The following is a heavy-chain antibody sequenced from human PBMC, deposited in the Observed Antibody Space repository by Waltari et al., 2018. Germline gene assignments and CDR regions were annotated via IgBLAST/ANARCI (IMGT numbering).Heavy chain of an antibody. CDR3: AKDQSNSSGWYGGDAFDI. V-gene: IGHV4-38-2*02. CDR2: IYHSGST. Sequence: QVQLQESGPGLVKPSETLSLTCAVSGYSISSGYYWGWIRQPPGKGLEWIGSIYHSGSTYYNPSLKSRVTISVDTSKNQFSLKLSSVTAADTAVYYCAKDQSNSSGWYGGDAFDIWGQGTMVTVSS. J-gene: IGHJ3*02. CDR1: GYSISSGYY. D-gene: IGHD6-19*01.